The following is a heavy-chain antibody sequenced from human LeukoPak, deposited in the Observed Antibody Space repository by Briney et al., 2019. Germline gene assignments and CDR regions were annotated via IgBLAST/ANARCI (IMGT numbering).Heavy chain of an antibody. D-gene: IGHD5-12*01. CDR1: GGSFSGYY. CDR3: ARGLRRVATISPYYYYGMDV. V-gene: IGHV4-34*01. CDR2: INHSGST. J-gene: IGHJ6*02. Sequence: SETLPLTCAVYGGSFSGYYWSWIRQPPGKGLEWIGEINHSGSTNYNPSLKSRVTISVDTSKNQFSLKLSSVTAADTAVYYCARGLRRVATISPYYYYGMDVWGQGTTVTVSS.